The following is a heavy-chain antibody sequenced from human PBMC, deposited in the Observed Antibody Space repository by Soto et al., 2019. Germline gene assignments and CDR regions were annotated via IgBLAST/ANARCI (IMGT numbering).Heavy chain of an antibody. Sequence: QVQLVQSGAELKKPGSSVKVSCKASGGTFSNYPISWVRQAPGQGLEWMGGIIPIFGTVNYAQKFQGRVTITVYESTSTAYMELSSLRSEETAVYYCARGTHRWLQLGYFDLWGRGTLVTVSS. J-gene: IGHJ2*01. D-gene: IGHD5-12*01. CDR2: IIPIFGTV. CDR1: GGTFSNYP. CDR3: ARGTHRWLQLGYFDL. V-gene: IGHV1-69*12.